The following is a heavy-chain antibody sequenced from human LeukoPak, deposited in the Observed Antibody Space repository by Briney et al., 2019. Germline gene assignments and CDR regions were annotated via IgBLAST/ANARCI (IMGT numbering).Heavy chain of an antibody. CDR2: ITSTSSAT. V-gene: IGHV3-48*04. D-gene: IGHD4-17*01. Sequence: GGSVRLSCAVWGFKFSSFSMGVVRQAPGEGLEVLSYITSTSSATYYADSLQGRFTISRDNAKNSLYLQINSLRADDTAVYYCARAIARYGDSAYWGQGTLVTVSS. CDR1: GFKFSSFS. CDR3: ARAIARYGDSAY. J-gene: IGHJ4*02.